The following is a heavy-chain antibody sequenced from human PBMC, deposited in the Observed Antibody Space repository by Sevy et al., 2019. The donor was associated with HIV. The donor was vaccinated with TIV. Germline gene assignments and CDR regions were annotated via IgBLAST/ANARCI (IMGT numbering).Heavy chain of an antibody. J-gene: IGHJ3*02. V-gene: IGHV1-69*13. D-gene: IGHD7-27*01. CDR2: IIPIFGTP. Sequence: ASVKVSCKASGDTCSTYGLSWVRPAPRQGLEWMGGIIPIFGTPNYAQKFQGRVTITADESASTAYMELSSLRSEDTALYYCAREGGVATTGDHDAFDIWGHGTLVTVSS. CDR3: AREGGVATTGDHDAFDI. CDR1: GDTCSTYG.